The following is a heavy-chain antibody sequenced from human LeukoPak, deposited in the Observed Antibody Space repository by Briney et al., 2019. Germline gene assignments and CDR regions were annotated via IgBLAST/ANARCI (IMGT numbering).Heavy chain of an antibody. Sequence: PGGSLRLSCTASGFTFSSYAMSWVRQAPGKGLEWVSAISGSGGSTYYADSVKGRFTISRDNAKNTLYLQMDSLRAEDTAVYYCAREPAVAGNWCDPWGQGTLVTVSS. D-gene: IGHD6-19*01. CDR3: AREPAVAGNWCDP. CDR1: GFTFSSYA. J-gene: IGHJ5*02. V-gene: IGHV3-23*01. CDR2: ISGSGGST.